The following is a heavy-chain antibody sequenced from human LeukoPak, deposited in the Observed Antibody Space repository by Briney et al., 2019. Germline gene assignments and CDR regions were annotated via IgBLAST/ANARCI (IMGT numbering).Heavy chain of an antibody. J-gene: IGHJ5*02. CDR3: ARVLSMTTVTYNWFDP. Sequence: PSETLSLTCTVSGGSISSYYWRWIRQPPGKGLEWIGYIYYSGSTNYNPSLKSRVTISVDTSKNLFSLKQSSVTAADTAVYYCARVLSMTTVTYNWFDPWGQGTLVTVSS. D-gene: IGHD4-17*01. CDR2: IYYSGST. V-gene: IGHV4-59*01. CDR1: GGSISSYY.